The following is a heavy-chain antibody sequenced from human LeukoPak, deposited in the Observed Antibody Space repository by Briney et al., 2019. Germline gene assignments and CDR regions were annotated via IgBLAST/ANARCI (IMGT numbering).Heavy chain of an antibody. V-gene: IGHV4-59*01. CDR2: IYYSGST. Sequence: SETLSLTCTVSGGSISSYYWSWIRQPPGKGLEWIGYIYYSGSTNYNPSLKSRVTISVDTSKNQFSLKLSSVTAADTAVYYCAGGYSSSSYILIDYWGQGTLVTVSS. D-gene: IGHD6-6*01. J-gene: IGHJ4*02. CDR1: GGSISSYY. CDR3: AGGYSSSSYILIDY.